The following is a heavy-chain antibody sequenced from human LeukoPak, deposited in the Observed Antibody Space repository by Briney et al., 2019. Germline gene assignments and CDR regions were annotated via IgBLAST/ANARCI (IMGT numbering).Heavy chain of an antibody. Sequence: GGSLRLSCAASGFTFSSYAMSWVRQAPGKGLEWVSAISGSGGSTYYADSVKGRFTISRDNSKNTLYLQMNSLRAEDTAVYYCAKSDYGDYVLSWFDPWGQGTLVTVSS. CDR2: ISGSGGST. CDR1: GFTFSSYA. CDR3: AKSDYGDYVLSWFDP. J-gene: IGHJ5*02. D-gene: IGHD4-17*01. V-gene: IGHV3-23*01.